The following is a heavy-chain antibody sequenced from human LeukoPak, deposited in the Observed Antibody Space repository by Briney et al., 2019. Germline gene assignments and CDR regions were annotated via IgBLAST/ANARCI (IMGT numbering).Heavy chain of an antibody. J-gene: IGHJ4*02. Sequence: ASVKVSCKASGYTFTGYYMHWVRQAPGQGLEWMGWINPNSGGTNYAQKFQGRVTMTRDTSISTAYMELSSLRSEDTAVYYCARGGYYGEIVHFDYWGQGTLVTVSS. V-gene: IGHV1-2*02. D-gene: IGHD3-10*01. CDR3: ARGGYYGEIVHFDY. CDR2: INPNSGGT. CDR1: GYTFTGYY.